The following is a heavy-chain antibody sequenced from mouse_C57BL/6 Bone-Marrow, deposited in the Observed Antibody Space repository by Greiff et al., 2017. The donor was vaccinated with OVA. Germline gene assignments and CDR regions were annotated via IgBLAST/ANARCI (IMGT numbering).Heavy chain of an antibody. D-gene: IGHD2-4*01. CDR2: ISDGGSYT. J-gene: IGHJ3*01. V-gene: IGHV5-4*01. CDR1: GFTFSSYA. Sequence: EVQRVESGGGLVKPGGSLKLSCAASGFTFSSYAMSWVRQTPEKRLEWVATISDGGSYTYYPDNVKGRFTISRDNAKNNLYLQMSHLKSEDTAMYYCARDGDYEVSYWGQGTLVTVSA. CDR3: ARDGDYEVSY.